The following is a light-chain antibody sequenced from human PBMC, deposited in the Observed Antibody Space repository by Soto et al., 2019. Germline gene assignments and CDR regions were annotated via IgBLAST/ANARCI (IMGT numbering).Light chain of an antibody. J-gene: IGLJ1*01. CDR1: SSDVGGYNY. Sequence: QSVLTQHPSASGCPGQSVTISCTGTSSDVGGYNYVSWYQQHPGKAPKLMIYEVSKRPSGVPDRFSGSKSGNTASLTVSGLQAEDEADDYCSSYAGSNKRYVFGTGTKVTVL. CDR3: SSYAGSNKRYV. V-gene: IGLV2-8*01. CDR2: EVS.